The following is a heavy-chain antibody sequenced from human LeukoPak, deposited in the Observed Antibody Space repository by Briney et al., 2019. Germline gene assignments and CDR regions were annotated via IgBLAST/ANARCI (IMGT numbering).Heavy chain of an antibody. Sequence: GASVNVSCKASGYSFNSYGISWVRQAPGQGLEWMGWISAYNGNTNYAQKFQDRVTMTTDTSTSTAYMELRSLRSDDTAVYYCAREGYCNSTSCDKPFDCWGPGALVTVSS. CDR3: AREGYCNSTSCDKPFDC. V-gene: IGHV1-18*01. J-gene: IGHJ4*02. D-gene: IGHD2-2*01. CDR1: GYSFNSYG. CDR2: ISAYNGNT.